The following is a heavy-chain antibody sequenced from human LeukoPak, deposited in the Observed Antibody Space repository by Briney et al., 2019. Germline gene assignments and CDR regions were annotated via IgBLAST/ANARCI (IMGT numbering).Heavy chain of an antibody. Sequence: PSETLSLTCTVSGYSISTGYFWGWIRQPPGQGLEWIGSIYHSGSTYYNPSLKSRVTISLDTTKNQFSLKLSSVTAADTAVYYCARGWTYYGSGSHIRDDYWGQGTLVTVSS. CDR2: IYHSGST. V-gene: IGHV4-38-2*02. CDR1: GYSISTGYF. CDR3: ARGWTYYGSGSHIRDDY. J-gene: IGHJ4*02. D-gene: IGHD3-10*01.